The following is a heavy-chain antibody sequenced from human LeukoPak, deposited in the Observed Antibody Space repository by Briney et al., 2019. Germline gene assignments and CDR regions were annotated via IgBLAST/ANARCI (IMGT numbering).Heavy chain of an antibody. V-gene: IGHV5-51*01. Sequence: GESLKISCKGSGYNFTPYWIVWVRQMPGKGLEWMGITFAGYSYTIYSPSFQGQVTISVDKSISTAYLQWSSLKASDTAMYYCARPGYDSSGYYYFDYWGQGTLVTVSS. CDR1: GYNFTPYW. CDR2: TFAGYSYT. D-gene: IGHD3-22*01. J-gene: IGHJ4*02. CDR3: ARPGYDSSGYYYFDY.